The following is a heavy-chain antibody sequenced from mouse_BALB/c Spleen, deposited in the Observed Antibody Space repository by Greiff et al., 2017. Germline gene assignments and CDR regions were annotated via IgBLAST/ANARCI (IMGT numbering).Heavy chain of an antibody. CDR2: ISNGGGST. J-gene: IGHJ4*01. CDR3: ARHDYGSPIMDY. V-gene: IGHV5-12-2*01. CDR1: GFTFSSYT. D-gene: IGHD1-1*01. Sequence: DVKLVESGGGLVQPGGSLKLSCAASGFTFSSYTMSWVRQTPEKRLEWVAYISNGGGSTYYPDTVKGRFTISRDNAKNTLYLQMSSLKSEDTAMYYCARHDYGSPIMDYWGQGTSVTVSS.